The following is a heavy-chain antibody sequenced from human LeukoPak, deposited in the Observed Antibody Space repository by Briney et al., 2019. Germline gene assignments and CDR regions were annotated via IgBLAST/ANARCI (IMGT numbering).Heavy chain of an antibody. J-gene: IGHJ6*02. Sequence: ASVKVSCKASGYTFTGYYMHWVRQAPGQGLEWMGGIIPIFATPNYAQKFQGRVTITADESTSTTYMELNSLRSEDTAVYYCARERLAGGYYYYGMDVWGQGTTVTVSS. V-gene: IGHV1-69*13. CDR1: GYTFTGYY. CDR3: ARERLAGGYYYYGMDV. CDR2: IIPIFATP. D-gene: IGHD3-9*01.